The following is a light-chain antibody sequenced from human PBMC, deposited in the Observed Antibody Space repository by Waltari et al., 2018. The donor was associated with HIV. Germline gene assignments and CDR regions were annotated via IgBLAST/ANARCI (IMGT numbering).Light chain of an antibody. Sequence: DVVMTQSPLPLSVTLGQPASISCRSSQSLVYSDGDTYLNWFHQMPGQSPRRLSDKVFNRVSGVPFRFSGSWSDTDFTLQISRVEAEDVGIYCCMHSINWPWTFSQGTKVEIK. V-gene: IGKV2-30*01. J-gene: IGKJ1*01. CDR2: KVF. CDR3: MHSINWPWT. CDR1: QSLVYSDGDTY.